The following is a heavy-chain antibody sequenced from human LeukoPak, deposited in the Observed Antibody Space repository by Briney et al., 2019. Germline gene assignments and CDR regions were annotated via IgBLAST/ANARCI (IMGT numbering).Heavy chain of an antibody. J-gene: IGHJ6*02. V-gene: IGHV3-23*01. Sequence: PGGSLRLSCAASGFTLSSYAMNWVRQAPGKGLEWVSGISGNGDTTYYADSVKGRFTISRDNSKNTLYLQMNSLRAEDTAVYYCAKRSRRLTIVRGVPREDVWGQGTTVTVSS. D-gene: IGHD3-10*01. CDR1: GFTLSSYA. CDR3: AKRSRRLTIVRGVPREDV. CDR2: ISGNGDTT.